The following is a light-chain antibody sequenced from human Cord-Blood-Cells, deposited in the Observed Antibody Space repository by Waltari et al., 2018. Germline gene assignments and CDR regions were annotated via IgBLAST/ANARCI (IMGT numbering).Light chain of an antibody. J-gene: IGKJ2*01. Sequence: DVQMSRSPSSLSASVGHRVTITCRASQGISSYVNWYQQKPGKVPKLLIYAASSLQSGVPSRFSGSGSGTDFTLTISSLQPEDFATYYCQQSYSTPYTFGQGTKLEIK. CDR3: QQSYSTPYT. CDR1: QGISSY. CDR2: AAS. V-gene: IGKV1-39*01.